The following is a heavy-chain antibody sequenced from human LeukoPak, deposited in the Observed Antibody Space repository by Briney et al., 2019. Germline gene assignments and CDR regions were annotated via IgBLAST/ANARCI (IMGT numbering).Heavy chain of an antibody. D-gene: IGHD6-6*01. V-gene: IGHV1-18*01. CDR1: GYTFTSYG. CDR3: VSVAAYFDY. Sequence: GASVKVSCKASGYTFTSYGISWVRQAPGQGLEWMGWISAYNGTTNYAQKLQGRVTMTTDTSTSTAYMELRSLRSEDTAVYYCVSVAAYFDYWGQGTLVTVSS. J-gene: IGHJ4*02. CDR2: ISAYNGTT.